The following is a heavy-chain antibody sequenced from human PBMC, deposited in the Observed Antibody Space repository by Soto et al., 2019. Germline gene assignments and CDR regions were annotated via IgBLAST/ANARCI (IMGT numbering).Heavy chain of an antibody. D-gene: IGHD3-10*01. CDR2: ISYDGSNK. J-gene: IGHJ5*01. Sequence: PGGSLRLSCAASGFTFSSYTMHWVRQAPGKGLEWVAVISYDGSNKYYADSVKGRFTISRDNSKNTLYLQMDSLRVEDTAVYYCARPYGSGSYYKAPSWFDSWGQGTLV. CDR1: GFTFSSYT. CDR3: ARPYGSGSYYKAPSWFDS. V-gene: IGHV3-30-3*01.